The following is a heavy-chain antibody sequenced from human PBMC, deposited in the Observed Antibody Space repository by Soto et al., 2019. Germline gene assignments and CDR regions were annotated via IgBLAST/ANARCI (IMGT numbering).Heavy chain of an antibody. V-gene: IGHV4-59*01. D-gene: IGHD4-17*01. Sequence: QVQLQESGPGLVKPSETLSLTCTVSGGSISSYYRSWIRQPPGKGLEWIGYIYYSGNTNYNPSLTSRXXIXVXXSKNQFSLKLSSVTAADTAVYYCATSTVTTDVFDIWGQGTMVTVSS. J-gene: IGHJ3*02. CDR1: GGSISSYY. CDR3: ATSTVTTDVFDI. CDR2: IYYSGNT.